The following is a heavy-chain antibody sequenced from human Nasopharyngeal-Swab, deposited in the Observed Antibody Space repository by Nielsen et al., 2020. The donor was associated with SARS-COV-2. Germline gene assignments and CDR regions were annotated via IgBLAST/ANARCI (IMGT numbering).Heavy chain of an antibody. CDR3: ARGVPAAAFDY. Sequence: RGSLRLSCAASGFTFSSYGMHWVRQAPGKGLEWAAVIWYDGSNKYYADSVKGRFTISRDNSKNTLYLQMNSLRAEDTAVYYCARGVPAAAFDYWGQGTLVTVSS. CDR2: IWYDGSNK. J-gene: IGHJ4*02. D-gene: IGHD2-2*01. V-gene: IGHV3-33*01. CDR1: GFTFSSYG.